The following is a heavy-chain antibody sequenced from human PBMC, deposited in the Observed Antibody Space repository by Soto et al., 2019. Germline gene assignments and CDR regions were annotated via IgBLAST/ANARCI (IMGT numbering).Heavy chain of an antibody. CDR1: GFPFSSYW. CDR3: ARHYGVYCSTTSCPSDY. CDR2: IKQDGSEK. D-gene: IGHD2-2*01. J-gene: IGHJ4*02. V-gene: IGHV3-7*01. Sequence: EVRLVESGGGLVQPGGSLRLSCAASGFPFSSYWMSWVRQAPGKGLEWVANIKQDGSEKYYVDSVKGRFTISRDNAKNSLYLQVNNLRAEDTAVYYCARHYGVYCSTTSCPSDYWGQGTLVTVSS.